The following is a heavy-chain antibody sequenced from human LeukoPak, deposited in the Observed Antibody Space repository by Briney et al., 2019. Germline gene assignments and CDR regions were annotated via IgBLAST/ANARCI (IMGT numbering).Heavy chain of an antibody. CDR2: ISANNDDT. J-gene: IGHJ5*02. Sequence: ASVKVSCMASGYTFTRYGISWVRQAPGQGLEWIGWISANNDDTRYAQNFQGRVTMTADASTTVYMELSGLKSDDTAVYYCARDFYSSGGTWSDCFDPWGQGTVVTVSS. D-gene: IGHD2-15*01. CDR1: GYTFTRYG. V-gene: IGHV1-18*01. CDR3: ARDFYSSGGTWSDCFDP.